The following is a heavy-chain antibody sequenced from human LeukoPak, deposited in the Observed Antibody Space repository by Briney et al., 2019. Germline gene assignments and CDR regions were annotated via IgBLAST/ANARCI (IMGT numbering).Heavy chain of an antibody. V-gene: IGHV1-8*03. J-gene: IGHJ4*02. CDR2: MNPNSGNT. D-gene: IGHD4-17*01. Sequence: ASVKVSCKASGYTFTSCDINWVRQATGQGLEWMGWMNPNSGNTGYAQKFQGRVTITRNTSISTAYMELSSLRSEDTAVYYCARGFDYGDYFIDYWGQGTLVTVSS. CDR1: GYTFTSCD. CDR3: ARGFDYGDYFIDY.